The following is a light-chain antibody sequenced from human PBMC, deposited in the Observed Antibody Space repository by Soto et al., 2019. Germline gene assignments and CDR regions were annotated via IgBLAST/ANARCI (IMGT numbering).Light chain of an antibody. CDR3: NSYTGSGIV. Sequence: QSALTQPGSVSGSPGQSITFSCTGTSSDVGGYNYVSWYQQHPGKAPKLMIYEVNNRPSGVSNRFSGSKSGNTASLTISGLQAEDEADYYCNSYTGSGIVFGTGTKLTVL. CDR1: SSDVGGYNY. CDR2: EVN. J-gene: IGLJ1*01. V-gene: IGLV2-14*01.